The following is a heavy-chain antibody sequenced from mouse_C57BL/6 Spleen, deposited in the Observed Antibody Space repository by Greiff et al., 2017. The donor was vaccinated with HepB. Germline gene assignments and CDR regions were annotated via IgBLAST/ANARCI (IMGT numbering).Heavy chain of an antibody. V-gene: IGHV5-6*01. Sequence: EVNLVESGGDLVKPGGSLKLSCAASGFTFSSYGMSWVRQTPDKRLEWVATISSGGSYTYYPDSVKGRFTISRDNAKNTLYLQMSSLKSEDTAMYYCARHEEVDYWGQGTTLTVSS. CDR3: ARHEEVDY. CDR1: GFTFSSYG. CDR2: ISSGGSYT. J-gene: IGHJ2*01.